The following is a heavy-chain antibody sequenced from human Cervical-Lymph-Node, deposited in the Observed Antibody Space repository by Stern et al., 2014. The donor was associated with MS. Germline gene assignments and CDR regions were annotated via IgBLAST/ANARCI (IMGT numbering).Heavy chain of an antibody. D-gene: IGHD4-11*01. J-gene: IGHJ5*02. CDR3: ARAYTNYAWFDP. Sequence: QVQLGQSGAEVKKPGASVKVSCKASGYIFTHYYINWVRQAPGQGLEWMGWINPNNGATTYAEKFQGWVTMSRDTSISTAYMELRSLKSDDTAVYYCARAYTNYAWFDPWGQGTLVTVSS. CDR2: INPNNGAT. CDR1: GYIFTHYY. V-gene: IGHV1-2*04.